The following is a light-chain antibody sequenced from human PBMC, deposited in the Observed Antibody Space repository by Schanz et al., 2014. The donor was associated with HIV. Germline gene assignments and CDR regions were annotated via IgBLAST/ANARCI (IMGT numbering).Light chain of an antibody. Sequence: EIVLTQSPVILSLSPGERATLSCRASQTVSSNSLGWYQQKRGQVPRLLIYSASRRANGIPDRFSGSGSGTDFTLTISRLEPEDFAVYFCQQGGTFGQGTRLEI. CDR1: QTVSSNS. CDR3: QQGGT. J-gene: IGKJ5*01. CDR2: SAS. V-gene: IGKV3-20*01.